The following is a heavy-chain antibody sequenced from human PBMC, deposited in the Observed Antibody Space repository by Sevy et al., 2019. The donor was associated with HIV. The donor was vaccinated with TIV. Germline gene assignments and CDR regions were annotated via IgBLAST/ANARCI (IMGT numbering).Heavy chain of an antibody. CDR3: AREGNYGDSGDAFDI. D-gene: IGHD4-17*01. J-gene: IGHJ3*02. Sequence: GGSLRLSCAASGFAFSSYTAHWVRQAPDKGLEWVALISYDESIEYYADSVRGRFTISRDTSESTLYLQMSSLRAEDTAVYYCAREGNYGDSGDAFDIWGQGTLVTVS. V-gene: IGHV3-30*14. CDR1: GFAFSSYT. CDR2: ISYDESIE.